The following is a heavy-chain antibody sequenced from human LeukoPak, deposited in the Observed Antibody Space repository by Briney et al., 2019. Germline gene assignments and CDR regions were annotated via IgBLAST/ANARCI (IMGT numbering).Heavy chain of an antibody. V-gene: IGHV3-7*01. CDR3: ARGGSRRFDS. Sequence: GGSLRLSCAVSGFTFSSYWMSWVRQAPGKGLEWVASIKLGGSENYYVDSVKGRFTISRDNAKNSLYLQMNSLRAEDTAVYYCARGGSRRFDSWGQGTLVTVSS. D-gene: IGHD3-10*01. CDR2: IKLGGSEN. J-gene: IGHJ4*02. CDR1: GFTFSSYW.